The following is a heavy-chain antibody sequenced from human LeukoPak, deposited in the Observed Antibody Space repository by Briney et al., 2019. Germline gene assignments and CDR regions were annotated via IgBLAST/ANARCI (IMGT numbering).Heavy chain of an antibody. CDR2: INPSGGST. J-gene: IGHJ5*02. Sequence: ASVKVSCKASGYTFTSYYMHWVRQAPGQGLEWMGIINPSGGSTSYAQKLQGRVTMTRDTSTSTVYMELSRLRSDDTAVYYCAREGRMAARRSVNSFDPWGQGTLVTVSS. D-gene: IGHD6-6*01. V-gene: IGHV1-46*01. CDR3: AREGRMAARRSVNSFDP. CDR1: GYTFTSYY.